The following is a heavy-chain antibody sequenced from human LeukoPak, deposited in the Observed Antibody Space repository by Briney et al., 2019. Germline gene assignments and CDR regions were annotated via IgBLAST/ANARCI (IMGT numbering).Heavy chain of an antibody. D-gene: IGHD4-11*01. J-gene: IGHJ4*02. CDR2: IYYSGST. CDR1: GGSISSGDYY. Sequence: SQTLSLTCTVSGGSISSGDYYWSWIRQPPGKGLEWIGYIYYSGSTYYNPSLKSRVTISVDTSKNQFSLKLSSMTAADTAEYYCARGTDSNYFDYWGQGTLVTVSS. V-gene: IGHV4-30-4*01. CDR3: ARGTDSNYFDY.